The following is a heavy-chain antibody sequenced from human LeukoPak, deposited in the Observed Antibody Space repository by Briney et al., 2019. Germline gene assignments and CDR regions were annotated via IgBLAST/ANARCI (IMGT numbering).Heavy chain of an antibody. D-gene: IGHD3-10*01. CDR2: INPNSGGT. V-gene: IGHV1-2*04. Sequence: PGRSLRLSCAASGFTFSSYGMHWVRQAPGQGLEWMGWINPNSGGTNYAQKFQGWVTMTRDTSISTAYMELSRLRSDDTAVYYCARGYGALYSDYWGQGTLVTVSS. J-gene: IGHJ4*02. CDR3: ARGYGALYSDY. CDR1: GFTFSSYG.